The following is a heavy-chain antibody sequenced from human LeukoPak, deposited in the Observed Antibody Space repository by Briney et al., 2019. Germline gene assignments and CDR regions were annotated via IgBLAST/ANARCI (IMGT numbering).Heavy chain of an antibody. J-gene: IGHJ4*02. CDR1: GGSITSTNW. D-gene: IGHD2-2*01. V-gene: IGHV4-4*02. Sequence: SGTLSLTCAVSGGSITSTNWWIWVRQPPGKGLEWIGEIYHSGSANYNPSLQSLVTMSVDKSKNLFSLKLSSVTAADTAMYYCARVYCGSSSCYYFDYWGQGILVTVSS. CDR3: ARVYCGSSSCYYFDY. CDR2: IYHSGSA.